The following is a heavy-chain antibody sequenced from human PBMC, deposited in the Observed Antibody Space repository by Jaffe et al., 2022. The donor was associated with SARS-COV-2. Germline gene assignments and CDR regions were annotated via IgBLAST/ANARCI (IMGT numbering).Heavy chain of an antibody. CDR3: AKDNEKRMDDAFDI. D-gene: IGHD6-25*01. V-gene: IGHV3-9*01. CDR1: GFTFDDYA. CDR2: ISWNSGSI. J-gene: IGHJ3*02. Sequence: EVQLVESGGGLVQPGRSLRLSCAASGFTFDDYAMHWVRQAPGKGLEWVSGISWNSGSIGYADSVKGRFTISRDNAKNSLYLQMNSLRAEDTALYYCAKDNEKRMDDAFDIWGQGTMVTVSS.